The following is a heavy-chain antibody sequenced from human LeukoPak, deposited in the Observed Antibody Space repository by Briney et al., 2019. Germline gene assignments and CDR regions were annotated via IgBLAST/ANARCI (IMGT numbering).Heavy chain of an antibody. CDR1: GFTFSSYW. CDR3: ARDSGDRTVDY. Sequence: GGSLRLSCAASGFTFSSYWMGWVRQTPGKGLEWVANIKEDGSEKYYVDSVKGRFTISRDNAKNSLYLQMNSLRAEDTAVYYCARDSGDRTVDYWGQGTLVTVSS. D-gene: IGHD3-10*01. CDR2: IKEDGSEK. V-gene: IGHV3-7*01. J-gene: IGHJ4*02.